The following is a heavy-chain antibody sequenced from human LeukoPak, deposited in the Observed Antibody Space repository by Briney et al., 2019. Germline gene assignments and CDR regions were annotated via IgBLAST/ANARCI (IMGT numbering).Heavy chain of an antibody. CDR2: MNPNSGNT. J-gene: IGHJ4*02. CDR3: ARVPAGHGFDY. Sequence: ASVTVSFTASGYTFTTYDINWVRQAPGQGLEWMGWMNPNSGNTGYAQKFQGRVTMTRNTSISTAYMELSSLRSEDTAVYYCARVPAGHGFDYWGQGTLVTVSS. D-gene: IGHD2-2*01. CDR1: GYTFTTYD. V-gene: IGHV1-8*01.